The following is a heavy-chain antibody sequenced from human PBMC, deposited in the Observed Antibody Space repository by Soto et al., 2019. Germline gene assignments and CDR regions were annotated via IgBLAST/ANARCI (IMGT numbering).Heavy chain of an antibody. Sequence: PGGSLRLSCAASGITFSNYVMGWVRQAPGGGLEWVSAISGNGIDTYYADSVKGRFTISRDNSKNTLFLQINSLRVEDTAVYYCATRRGEGYFDNWGQGTPVTVSS. CDR2: ISGNGIDT. CDR1: GITFSNYV. D-gene: IGHD3-16*01. J-gene: IGHJ4*02. CDR3: ATRRGEGYFDN. V-gene: IGHV3-23*01.